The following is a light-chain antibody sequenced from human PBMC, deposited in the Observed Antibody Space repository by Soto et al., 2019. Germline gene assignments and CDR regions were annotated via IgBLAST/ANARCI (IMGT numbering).Light chain of an antibody. CDR2: TVS. J-gene: IGLJ1*01. CDR3: SSYTSSSSYV. CDR1: SSDVGGYKY. V-gene: IGLV2-14*01. Sequence: QSALTQPASVSGSPGQSITISCTGTSSDVGGYKYVSWYQQHPGKAPKLLIYTVSNRPSGVSNRFSGSKSGNTASLTLSGLQAEDEADYYCSSYTSSSSYVFGTGTKVTVL.